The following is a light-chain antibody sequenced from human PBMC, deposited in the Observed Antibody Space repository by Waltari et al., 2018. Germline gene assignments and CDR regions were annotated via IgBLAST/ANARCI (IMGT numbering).Light chain of an antibody. V-gene: IGKV3-11*01. CDR3: QQRNTWPLT. CDR2: DAS. Sequence: EVVLTQSPATLSLSPGERATLSCRASQSIRTNRAWDQQKPGQAPRLLIYDASKRANDIPARFSGSGSGTDFILTISSLEPEDFAIYYCQQRNTWPLTFGGGTKVEIK. CDR1: QSIRTN. J-gene: IGKJ4*01.